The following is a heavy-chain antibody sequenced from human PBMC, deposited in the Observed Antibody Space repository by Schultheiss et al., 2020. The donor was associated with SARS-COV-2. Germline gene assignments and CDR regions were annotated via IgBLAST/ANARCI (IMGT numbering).Heavy chain of an antibody. V-gene: IGHV3-33*01. CDR3: ARAAYGLGSSIYYGLDV. CDR2: IWYDGTKK. D-gene: IGHD3-10*01. Sequence: SCAASGFTFTTYGMHWVRQAPGKGLEWVAVIWYDGTKKYYADSVKGRFIISRDNSKNTLYLQMNSLRAEDSAVYYCARAAYGLGSSIYYGLDVWGQGTTVTVSS. CDR1: GFTFTTYG. J-gene: IGHJ6*02.